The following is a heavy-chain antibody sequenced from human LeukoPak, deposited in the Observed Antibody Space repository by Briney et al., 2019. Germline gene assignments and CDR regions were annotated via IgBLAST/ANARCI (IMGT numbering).Heavy chain of an antibody. CDR2: INPNSGGT. CDR1: GYTFTGYY. D-gene: IGHD1-20*01. V-gene: IGHV1-2*02. Sequence: ASVKVSCKASGYTFTGYYMHWVRQAPGQGLEWMGWINPNSGGTNYAQKFQGRVTMTRDTSISTVYMELSRLRSDDTALYYCARVAGIITLYYWGQGTLVTVSS. J-gene: IGHJ4*02. CDR3: ARVAGIITLYY.